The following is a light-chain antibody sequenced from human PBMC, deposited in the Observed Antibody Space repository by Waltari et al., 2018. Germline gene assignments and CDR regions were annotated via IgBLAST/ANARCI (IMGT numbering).Light chain of an antibody. CDR1: TSNIGSNT. CDR3: AAWDDSLSGPG. Sequence: QSVLTQPPSASGTPGQRVTISCSGSTSNIGSNTVTWYQQLPGTAPKLLIYTNKQRPSGVPDRFSGFKSGTPGYLAISGLQSEDEAEYYCAAWDDSLSGPGFGGGTKVTVL. J-gene: IGLJ3*02. V-gene: IGLV1-44*01. CDR2: TNK.